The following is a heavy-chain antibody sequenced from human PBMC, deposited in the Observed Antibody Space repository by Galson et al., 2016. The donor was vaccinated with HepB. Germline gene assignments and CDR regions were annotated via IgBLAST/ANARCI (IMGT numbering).Heavy chain of an antibody. Sequence: SETLSLTCTVSAGSISSYYCTWIRQTQGKGLEWQGYIYYGGTTNYNPSLRGRVTISVATTKNQFSLYLNSVTAADTAVFYCARSGEGDILTGYYRPLDYWGQGALVTVSS. V-gene: IGHV4-59*01. CDR1: AGSISSYY. D-gene: IGHD3-9*01. CDR3: ARSGEGDILTGYYRPLDY. CDR2: IYYGGTT. J-gene: IGHJ4*02.